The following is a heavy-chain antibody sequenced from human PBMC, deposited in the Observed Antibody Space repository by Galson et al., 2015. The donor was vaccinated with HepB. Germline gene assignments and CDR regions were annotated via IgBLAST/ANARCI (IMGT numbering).Heavy chain of an antibody. V-gene: IGHV3-21*06. CDR3: AKGSGDYIWGSFRFAWYFDL. CDR2: TSTTSSYI. Sequence: SLRLSCAASGFTFSSYSMNWVRQAPGKGLEWVSSTSTTSSYIDYADSVKGRFTISRDNAKNLLYQQMNNLRVEDTAVYYCAKGSGDYIWGSFRFAWYFDLWGRGTLVTVSS. J-gene: IGHJ2*01. D-gene: IGHD3-16*02. CDR1: GFTFSSYS.